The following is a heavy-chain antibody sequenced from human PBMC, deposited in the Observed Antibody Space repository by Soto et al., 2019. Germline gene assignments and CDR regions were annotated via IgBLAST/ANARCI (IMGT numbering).Heavy chain of an antibody. V-gene: IGHV3-15*07. Sequence: RLSCAASGFSFSMAWMNWVRQAPGKGLAWVGRIKSKADGATTDYAAPVKGRFTVSRDDSKDTLYLQINSLQTEDTAVYYCAADLPGHGGGYEFDFWGQGTLVTVTS. J-gene: IGHJ4*02. CDR2: IKSKADGATT. CDR3: AADLPGHGGGYEFDF. D-gene: IGHD2-15*01. CDR1: GFSFSMAW.